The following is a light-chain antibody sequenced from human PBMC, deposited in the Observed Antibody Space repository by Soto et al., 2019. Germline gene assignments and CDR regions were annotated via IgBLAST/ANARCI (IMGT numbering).Light chain of an antibody. CDR2: AAS. CDR3: QQLNSYPIT. CDR1: QGISSY. J-gene: IGKJ3*01. Sequence: DIQLTQSPSFLSASVGDRVTITCRASQGISSYLAWYQQKPGKAPKLLIYAASTLQSGVPSRFSGSGSGTEFTLTISRLQPEDFATYYCQQLNSYPITFGHGTKVDI. V-gene: IGKV1-9*01.